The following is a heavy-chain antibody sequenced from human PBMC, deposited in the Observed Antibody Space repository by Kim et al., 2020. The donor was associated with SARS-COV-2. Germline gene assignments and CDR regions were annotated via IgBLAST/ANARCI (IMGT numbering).Heavy chain of an antibody. J-gene: IGHJ4*02. CDR1: GYTFTGYY. V-gene: IGHV1-2*04. Sequence: ASVKVSCKASGYTFTGYYMHWVRQAPGQGLEWMGWINPNSGGTNYAQKFQGWVTMTRDTSISTAYMELSRLRSDDTAVYYCAVFYGSGSYYNRDFDYWGQGTLVTVSS. CDR2: INPNSGGT. D-gene: IGHD3-10*01. CDR3: AVFYGSGSYYNRDFDY.